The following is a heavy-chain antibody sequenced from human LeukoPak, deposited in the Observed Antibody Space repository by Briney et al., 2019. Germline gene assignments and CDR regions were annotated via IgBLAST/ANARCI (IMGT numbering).Heavy chain of an antibody. CDR1: GYTFTSYA. D-gene: IGHD3-10*01. J-gene: IGHJ4*02. V-gene: IGHV1-3*01. CDR2: INAGNGNT. CDR3: ARRGVLLWFGESGPFDY. Sequence: ASVKVSCKASGYTFTSYAMHWVRQAPGQRPEWMGWINAGNGNTKYSQKFQGRVTITRDTSASTAYMELSSLRSEDTAVYYCARRGVLLWFGESGPFDYWGQGTLVTVSS.